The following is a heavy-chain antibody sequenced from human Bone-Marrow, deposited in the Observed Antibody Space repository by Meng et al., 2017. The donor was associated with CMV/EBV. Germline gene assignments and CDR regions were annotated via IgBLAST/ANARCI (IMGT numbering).Heavy chain of an antibody. Sequence: SVKVSCKASGGTFSSYAISWVRQAPGQGLEWMGGIIPILGIANYAQKFQGRVTITADKSTSTAYMELSSLRAEDTAVYYCARDTWSGYLPSPYYYYGMDVWGQGTTVTVSS. D-gene: IGHD3-3*01. J-gene: IGHJ6*02. V-gene: IGHV1-69*10. CDR1: GGTFSSYA. CDR3: ARDTWSGYLPSPYYYYGMDV. CDR2: IIPILGIA.